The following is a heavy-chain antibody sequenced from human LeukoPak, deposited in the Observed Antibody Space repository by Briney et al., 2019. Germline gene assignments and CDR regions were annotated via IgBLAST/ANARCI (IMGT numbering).Heavy chain of an antibody. D-gene: IGHD2-2*01. CDR2: INHSGST. J-gene: IGHJ3*02. CDR1: GGSFSGYY. Sequence: SETLSLTCAVYGGSFSGYYWSWIRQPPGKGLEWIGEINHSGSTNYNPSLKSRVTISVDTSKNQFSLKLSSVTAADTAVYYCARHGRYCSSTSCYSEVAFDIWGQGTMVTVSS. V-gene: IGHV4-34*01. CDR3: ARHGRYCSSTSCYSEVAFDI.